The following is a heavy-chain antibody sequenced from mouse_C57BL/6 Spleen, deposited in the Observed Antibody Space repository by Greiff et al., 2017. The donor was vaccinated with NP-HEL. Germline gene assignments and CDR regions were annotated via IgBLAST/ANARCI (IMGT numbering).Heavy chain of an antibody. V-gene: IGHV6-6*01. J-gene: IGHJ1*03. CDR2: IRNKANNHAT. D-gene: IGHD1-1*01. CDR1: GFTFSDAW. CDR3: TRDYGNLNWAFDG. Sequence: EVKLMESGGGLVQPGGSMKLSCAASGFTFSDAWMDWVRQSPEKGLEWVAEIRNKANNHATYYAESVKGRFTISRDDSKSSVYLQMNSLRAEDTGIYYCTRDYGNLNWAFDGWGTGTTVNVSS.